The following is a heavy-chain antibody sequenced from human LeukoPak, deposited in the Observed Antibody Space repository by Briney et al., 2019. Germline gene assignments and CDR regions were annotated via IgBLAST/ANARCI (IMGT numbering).Heavy chain of an antibody. J-gene: IGHJ4*02. CDR1: GYTFTGYY. CDR2: INPNSGGT. V-gene: IGHV1-2*02. CDR3: ASGIPFYYGSGSALYYFDY. D-gene: IGHD3-10*01. Sequence: GASVKVSCKASGYTFTGYYIHWGRQAPGQGVEWMGWINPNSGGTNYAQKLQGRVTMTTDTSTSTAYMELRSLRSDDTAVYYCASGIPFYYGSGSALYYFDYWGQGTLVTASS.